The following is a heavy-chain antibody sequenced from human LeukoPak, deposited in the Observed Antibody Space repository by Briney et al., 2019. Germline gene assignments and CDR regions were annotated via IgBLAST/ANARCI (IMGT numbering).Heavy chain of an antibody. CDR2: ISYDGSNK. Sequence: GGSLRLSCAASGFTFSSYGMHWVRQAPGKGLEWVAVISYDGSNKYYADSVKGRFTISRDNAKNSLHLQMNSLRAEDTAVYYCARDLAEAAAGPEDYFDYWGQGTLVTVPS. CDR3: ARDLAEAAAGPEDYFDY. J-gene: IGHJ4*02. V-gene: IGHV3-30*03. D-gene: IGHD6-13*01. CDR1: GFTFSSYG.